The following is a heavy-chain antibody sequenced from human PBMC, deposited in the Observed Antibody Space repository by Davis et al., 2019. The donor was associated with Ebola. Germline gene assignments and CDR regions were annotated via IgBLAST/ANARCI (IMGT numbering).Heavy chain of an antibody. V-gene: IGHV4-4*07. D-gene: IGHD5-12*01. CDR3: AREPALWLRFDY. J-gene: IGHJ4*02. CDR2: IYTSGST. CDR1: GGSISSYF. Sequence: PSETLSLTCTVSGGSISSYFWSWIRQPAGKGLEWIGRIYTSGSTNYNPSLKSRVTISVDTSKNQFSLKLSSVTAADTAVYYCAREPALWLRFDYWGQGTLVTVSS.